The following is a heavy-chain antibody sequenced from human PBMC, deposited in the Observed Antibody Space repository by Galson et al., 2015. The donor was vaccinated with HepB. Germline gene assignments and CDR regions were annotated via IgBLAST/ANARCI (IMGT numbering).Heavy chain of an antibody. CDR1: GFTFSSYW. Sequence: SLRLSCAASGFTFSSYWMSWVRQAPGKGLEWVANIKQDGSEKYYVDSVKGRFTISRDNAKNSLYLQMNSLRAEDTAVYYCARFQISTMVRGVIWGWFDPWGQGTLVTVSS. CDR2: IKQDGSEK. D-gene: IGHD3-10*01. CDR3: ARFQISTMVRGVIWGWFDP. V-gene: IGHV3-7*03. J-gene: IGHJ5*02.